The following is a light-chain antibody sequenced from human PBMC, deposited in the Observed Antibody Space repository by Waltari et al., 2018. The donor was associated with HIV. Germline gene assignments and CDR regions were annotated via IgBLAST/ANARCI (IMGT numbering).Light chain of an antibody. CDR3: QQRQNQYT. CDR1: QGISDY. Sequence: IVLVQSPATLSLSPGERATLFCRASQGISDYLAWYPQKAGQPPRLLIFDTSNRATGVPARVSGSGSGTDFTLTISSLEPGDSAVYYCQQRQNQYTFGQGTTLEIK. CDR2: DTS. J-gene: IGKJ2*01. V-gene: IGKV3D-11*01.